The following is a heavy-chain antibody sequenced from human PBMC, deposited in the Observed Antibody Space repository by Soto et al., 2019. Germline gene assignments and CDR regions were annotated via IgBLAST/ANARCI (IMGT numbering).Heavy chain of an antibody. J-gene: IGHJ4*02. CDR2: IYWNDDK. Sequence: QITLKESGPTLVKPTQTLTLTCTFSGFSLTTTGVGVGWIRQPPGKAPEWLALIYWNDDKRYSLPLKNRVTITKYTSKNQVVLTMTNMDPVDTATYYCAHRGGWLYFDSWGQGTLVTVSS. V-gene: IGHV2-5*01. CDR1: GFSLTTTGVG. CDR3: AHRGGWLYFDS. D-gene: IGHD5-12*01.